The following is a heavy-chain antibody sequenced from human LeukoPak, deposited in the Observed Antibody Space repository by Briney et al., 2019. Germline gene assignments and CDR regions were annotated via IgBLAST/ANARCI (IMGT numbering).Heavy chain of an antibody. V-gene: IGHV4-61*02. Sequence: SETLSLTCTVSGGSLSSGSYYWSWIRQPAGKGLEWIGRIYTSGSTNYNPSRKSRVTMSVDTSKNQFSLNLSSVTAADTAMYYCAREYRSGWYSPFDYWGQGILVTVSS. J-gene: IGHJ4*02. CDR2: IYTSGST. CDR3: AREYRSGWYSPFDY. D-gene: IGHD6-19*01. CDR1: GGSLSSGSYY.